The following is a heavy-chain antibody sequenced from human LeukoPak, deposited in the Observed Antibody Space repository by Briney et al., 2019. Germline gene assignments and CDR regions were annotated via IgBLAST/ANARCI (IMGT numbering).Heavy chain of an antibody. D-gene: IGHD1-26*01. J-gene: IGHJ3*02. Sequence: PSETLSITCTVSGGSISSSNYCWGWIRQSPGKGLEWIGTISDSGSTYYSPSLKSRVTISVDTSKNQFSPKLSSVTAADTAVYYCAREGGSYFHAFDIWGQGTMVTVSS. CDR1: GGSISSSNYC. CDR3: AREGGSYFHAFDI. CDR2: ISDSGST. V-gene: IGHV4-39*07.